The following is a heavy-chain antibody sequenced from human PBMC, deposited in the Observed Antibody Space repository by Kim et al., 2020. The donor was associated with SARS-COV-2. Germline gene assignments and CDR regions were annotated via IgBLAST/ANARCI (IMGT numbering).Heavy chain of an antibody. CDR2: IYYSGST. CDR3: ARRRFHGYYYDSSGYSFDY. J-gene: IGHJ4*02. D-gene: IGHD3-22*01. Sequence: SETLSLTCTVSGGSISSYYWSWIRQPPGKGLEWIGYIYYSGSTNYNPSLKSRVTISVDTSKNQFSLKLSSVTAADTAVYYCARRRFHGYYYDSSGYSFDYWGQGTLVTVSS. V-gene: IGHV4-59*08. CDR1: GGSISSYY.